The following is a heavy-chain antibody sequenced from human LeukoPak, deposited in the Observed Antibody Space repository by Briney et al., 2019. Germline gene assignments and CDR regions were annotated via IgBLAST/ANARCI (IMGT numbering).Heavy chain of an antibody. D-gene: IGHD3-3*01. CDR2: INHSGST. CDR3: ARGDYDFWSGYHFDY. CDR1: GGSFSGYY. J-gene: IGHJ4*02. V-gene: IGHV4-34*01. Sequence: SETLSLTCAVYGGSFSGYYWSWIRQPPGKGLEWIGEINHSGSTNYNPSLKSRVTISVDTSKNQFSLKLSSVTAADTAVYYCARGDYDFWSGYHFDYWGQGTLVTVSS.